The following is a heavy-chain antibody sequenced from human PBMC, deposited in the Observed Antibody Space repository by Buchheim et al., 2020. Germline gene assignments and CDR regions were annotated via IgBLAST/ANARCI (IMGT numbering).Heavy chain of an antibody. Sequence: QVQLVESGGGVVQPGRSLRLSCAASGFTFSSYGMHWVRQAPGKGLEWVAVISYDGSNKYYADSVKGRFTISRDNSKNTLYLQMNSLRAEDTAVYYCAKGALRFYYYYYYMDVWGKGTT. D-gene: IGHD4-17*01. CDR2: ISYDGSNK. CDR1: GFTFSSYG. V-gene: IGHV3-30*18. J-gene: IGHJ6*03. CDR3: AKGALRFYYYYYYMDV.